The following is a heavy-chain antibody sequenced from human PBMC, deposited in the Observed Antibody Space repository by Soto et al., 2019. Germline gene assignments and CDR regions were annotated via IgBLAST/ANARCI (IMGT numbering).Heavy chain of an antibody. V-gene: IGHV4-4*07. CDR1: SGSVSSFY. J-gene: IGHJ4*02. Sequence: SESLSLTCAASSGSVSSFYWSWIRQPAGKGLEWIGRIYSGGRNNYNPSLKSRVTMSVDTSKNQFSLRLSSVTAADTAMYYCARGSSRWDYWGQGTLVTVSS. D-gene: IGHD6-13*01. CDR3: ARGSSRWDY. CDR2: IYSGGRN.